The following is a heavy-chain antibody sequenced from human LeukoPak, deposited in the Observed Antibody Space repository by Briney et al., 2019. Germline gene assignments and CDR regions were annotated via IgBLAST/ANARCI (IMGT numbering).Heavy chain of an antibody. CDR3: ARNGVGGRHSSGWYIVYYYYMDV. J-gene: IGHJ6*03. CDR2: INPNGGDT. Sequence: ASVKVSCKASGYTFIAHHIHWVRQAPGQGLEWMGWINPNGGDTNYAQNFQGRVTMTTDTSISTAYMELSRLTSGDTAVYFCARNGVGGRHSSGWYIVYYYYMDVWGKGTTVTVSS. V-gene: IGHV1-2*02. CDR1: GYTFIAHH. D-gene: IGHD6-19*01.